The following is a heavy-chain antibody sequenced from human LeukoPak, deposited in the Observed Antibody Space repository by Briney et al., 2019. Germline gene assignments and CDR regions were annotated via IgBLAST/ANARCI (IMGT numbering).Heavy chain of an antibody. D-gene: IGHD6-6*01. CDR2: IIPIFGTA. CDR1: GGTFSSYA. Sequence: ASVKVSCKASGGTFSSYAISWVRQAPGQGLEWMGGIIPIFGTANYAQKFQGRVTITTDESTSTAYMELSSLRSEDTAVYYCARTTGYSSSSPFDYWGQGTLVTVSS. J-gene: IGHJ4*02. V-gene: IGHV1-69*05. CDR3: ARTTGYSSSSPFDY.